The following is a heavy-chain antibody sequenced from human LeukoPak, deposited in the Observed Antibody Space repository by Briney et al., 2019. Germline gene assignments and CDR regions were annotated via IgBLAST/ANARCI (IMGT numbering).Heavy chain of an antibody. V-gene: IGHV4-31*03. Sequence: SETLSLTCTVSGGSISSGGYYWSWIRQHPGKGLEWIGYIYYSGSTYYNPSLKSRVTISVDTSKNQFSLKLSSVTAADTAVYYCAKGVRWVRIAAALNWFDPWGQGTLVTVSS. D-gene: IGHD6-13*01. J-gene: IGHJ5*02. CDR2: IYYSGST. CDR3: AKGVRWVRIAAALNWFDP. CDR1: GGSISSGGYY.